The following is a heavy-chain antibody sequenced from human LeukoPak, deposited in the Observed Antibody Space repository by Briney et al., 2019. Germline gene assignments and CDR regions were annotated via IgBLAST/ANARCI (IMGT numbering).Heavy chain of an antibody. CDR2: MNPNSGNT. Sequence: GASVKVSCKASGYTFTSYGISWVRQAPGQGLEWMGWMNPNSGNTGYAQKFQGRVTMTRNTSISTAYMELSSLRSEDTAVYYCAREVRETAAAGFDYWGQGTLVTVSS. V-gene: IGHV1-8*02. J-gene: IGHJ4*02. CDR1: GYTFTSYG. CDR3: AREVRETAAAGFDY. D-gene: IGHD6-13*01.